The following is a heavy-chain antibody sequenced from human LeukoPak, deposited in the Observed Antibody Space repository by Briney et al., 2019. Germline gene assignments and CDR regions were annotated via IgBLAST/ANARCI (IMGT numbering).Heavy chain of an antibody. D-gene: IGHD3-22*01. CDR1: GFTFSSYS. CDR2: TSSSSYI. Sequence: PGGSLRLSCAASGFTFSSYSMNWVRQAPGKGLEWVSSTSSSSYIYYADSVKGRFTISRDNAKNSLYLQMNSLRAEDTAVYYCARDGYYDSSGYRTITDYWGQGTLVTVSS. V-gene: IGHV3-21*01. CDR3: ARDGYYDSSGYRTITDY. J-gene: IGHJ4*02.